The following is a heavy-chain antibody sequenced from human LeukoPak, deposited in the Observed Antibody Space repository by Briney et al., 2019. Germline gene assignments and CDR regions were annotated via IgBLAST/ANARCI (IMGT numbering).Heavy chain of an antibody. CDR3: TKAPGVTTGWFDP. Sequence: GRSLRLSCAASGFRSADYAIHWVRQAPGKGPEGVSGISWNTANTGYADSVKGRFTISRDNARNSLYLQMNSLRVEDTAFYYCTKAPGVTTGWFDPWGQGTLVTVSS. V-gene: IGHV3-9*02. D-gene: IGHD4-17*01. CDR1: GFRSADYA. J-gene: IGHJ5*02. CDR2: ISWNTANT.